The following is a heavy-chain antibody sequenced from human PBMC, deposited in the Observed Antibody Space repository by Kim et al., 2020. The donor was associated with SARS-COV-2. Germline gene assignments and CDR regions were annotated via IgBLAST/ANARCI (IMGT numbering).Heavy chain of an antibody. Sequence: GGSLRLSCAASGFTVSSNYMSWVRQAPGKGLEWVSVIYSGGSTYYADSVKGRFTISRDNSKNTLYLQMNSLRAEDTAVYYCARGPKGDHAGIWFGEYYYYYGMDVWGQGTTVTVSS. CDR2: IYSGGST. CDR3: ARGPKGDHAGIWFGEYYYYYGMDV. CDR1: GFTVSSNY. V-gene: IGHV3-66*01. J-gene: IGHJ6*02. D-gene: IGHD3-10*01.